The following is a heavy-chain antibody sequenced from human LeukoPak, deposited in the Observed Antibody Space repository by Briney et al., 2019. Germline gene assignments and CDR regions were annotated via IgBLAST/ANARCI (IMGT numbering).Heavy chain of an antibody. CDR1: GYTFTSYG. V-gene: IGHV1-18*01. CDR3: AKIPARAPWNYYFDY. D-gene: IGHD1-7*01. J-gene: IGHJ4*02. Sequence: ASVRVSCKASGYTFTSYGISGVRQAPGQGLEWMGWISAYNGNRNYAQKLQGRVTMTTGTATNTAHMELRNLRSDDTAVYSAAKIPARAPWNYYFDYWGQGTLVTVSS. CDR2: ISAYNGNR.